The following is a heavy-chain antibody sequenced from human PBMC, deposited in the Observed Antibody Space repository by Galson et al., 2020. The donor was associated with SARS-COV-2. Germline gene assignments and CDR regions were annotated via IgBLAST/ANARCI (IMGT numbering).Heavy chain of an antibody. CDR3: AKVIVRGVIINYYFDY. V-gene: IGHV3-43*01. Sequence: GGSLRLSCAASGFTFDDYTMHWVRQAPGKGLEWVSLISWDGGSTYYADSVKGRFTISRDNRKNSLYLQMNSLRTEDTALYYCAKVIVRGVIINYYFDYWGQGTLVTVSS. D-gene: IGHD3-10*01. CDR1: GFTFDDYT. CDR2: ISWDGGST. J-gene: IGHJ4*02.